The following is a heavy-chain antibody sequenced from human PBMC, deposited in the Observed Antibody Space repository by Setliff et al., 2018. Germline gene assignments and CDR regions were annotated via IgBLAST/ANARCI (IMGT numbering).Heavy chain of an antibody. CDR1: GFAISSCW. Sequence: GGSLRLSCVASGFAISSCWMSWVRQAPGKGLEWVANVNPDGSGKYYVDSVKGRFTISRDNAKNSLYLQMDSLRVEDTAVYYCVRDTTSGWMLTNWGQGTLVTVSS. CDR3: VRDTTSGWMLTN. CDR2: VNPDGSGK. V-gene: IGHV3-7*01. D-gene: IGHD6-25*01. J-gene: IGHJ4*02.